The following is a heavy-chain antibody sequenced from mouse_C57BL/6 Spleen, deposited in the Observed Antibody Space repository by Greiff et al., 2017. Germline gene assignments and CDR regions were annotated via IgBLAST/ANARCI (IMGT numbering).Heavy chain of an antibody. CDR2: ILPGSGST. D-gene: IGHD1-1*01. J-gene: IGHJ1*03. V-gene: IGHV1-9*01. CDR1: GYTFTGYW. Sequence: VQLQQSGAELMKPGASVKLSCKATGYTFTGYWIEWVKQRPGHGLEWIGEILPGSGSTNYNEKFKGKATFTADTSSNTAYMQPSSLTTEDSAIYYCARPPSHYYGSSTWYFDVWCTGTPAIVSS. CDR3: ARPPSHYYGSSTWYFDV.